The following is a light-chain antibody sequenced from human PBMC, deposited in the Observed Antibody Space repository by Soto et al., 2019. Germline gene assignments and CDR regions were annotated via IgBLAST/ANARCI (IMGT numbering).Light chain of an antibody. CDR3: QSYDNSLSGPVV. CDR1: SSNIGAGFD. Sequence: QSVLTQPPSVSGAPGQRVTISCTGGSSNIGAGFDVHWYQQLPRTAPKLLIYGNSNRPSGVPDRFSGSKSGTSASLAITGLQAEDEDDYYCQSYDNSLSGPVVFGGGTKLTVL. J-gene: IGLJ2*01. V-gene: IGLV1-40*01. CDR2: GNS.